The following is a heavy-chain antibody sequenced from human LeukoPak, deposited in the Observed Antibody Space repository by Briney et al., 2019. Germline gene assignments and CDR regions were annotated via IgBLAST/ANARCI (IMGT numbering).Heavy chain of an antibody. CDR3: ARYHDHNGHYYDQ. Sequence: GGSLRLSCAASGFTFSSYSIHWLRQAPGKGVEWVSYTDTSGSIVYYADSVKGRFSISRDNAKNSLYLQMNSLRDEDTAVYYCARYHDHNGHYYDQWGQGTLVTVSS. D-gene: IGHD3-22*01. J-gene: IGHJ5*02. V-gene: IGHV3-48*02. CDR1: GFTFSSYS. CDR2: TDTSGSIV.